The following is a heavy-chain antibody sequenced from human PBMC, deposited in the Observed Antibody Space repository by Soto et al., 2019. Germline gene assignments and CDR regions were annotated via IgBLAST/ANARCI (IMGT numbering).Heavy chain of an antibody. CDR2: IYYSGST. Sequence: QLQLQESGPGLVKPSETLSLTCTVSGGSISSSSYYWGWIRQPPGKGLEWIGSIYYSGSTYYNPSLKSRVTISVDTSKNQFSLKLSSVTAADTAVYYCARHPAIAAAGLDVAFDIWGQGTMVTVSS. V-gene: IGHV4-39*01. J-gene: IGHJ3*02. CDR3: ARHPAIAAAGLDVAFDI. D-gene: IGHD6-13*01. CDR1: GGSISSSSYY.